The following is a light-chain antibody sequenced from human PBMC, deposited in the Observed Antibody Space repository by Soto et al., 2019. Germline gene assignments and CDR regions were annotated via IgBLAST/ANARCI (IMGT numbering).Light chain of an antibody. CDR3: SSYASNGDVL. J-gene: IGLJ2*01. CDR2: DVS. Sequence: QSALTQPASVSGSPGQSITISCTGTSSDVGTYEYVSWYQHHPGKAPKLMIYDVSNRPSGVSDRFSGSKSGNTASLTISGLQADDEADYYCSSYASNGDVLFGGGTKVTGL. CDR1: SSDVGTYEY. V-gene: IGLV2-14*03.